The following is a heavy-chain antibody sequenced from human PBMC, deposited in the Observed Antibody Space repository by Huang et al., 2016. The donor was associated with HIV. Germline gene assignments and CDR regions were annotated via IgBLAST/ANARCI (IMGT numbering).Heavy chain of an antibody. J-gene: IGHJ3*01. CDR1: GFKFSDYY. CDR3: ARAGLAAAGAFDD. D-gene: IGHD6-13*01. CDR2: ISNSGGAI. Sequence: QVHLVESGGGLVKPGGSLRVSCAASGFKFSDYYMSWIRHTPGKGLEWVSYISNSGGAIYYADSVKGRFTISRDNAKNSLNLQMNNLRADDTGIYFCARAGLAAAGAFDDWGPGTQITVSS. V-gene: IGHV3-11*01.